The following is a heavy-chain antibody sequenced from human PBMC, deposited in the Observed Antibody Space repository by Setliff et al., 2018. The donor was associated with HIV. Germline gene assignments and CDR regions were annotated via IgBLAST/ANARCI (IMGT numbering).Heavy chain of an antibody. CDR2: IYTTGSTTYNPSGST. Sequence: PSETLSLTCTVSGDSISNYYWSWVRQPAGKGLEWIGRIYTTGSTTYNPSGSTTYNPSLQSRVTMSIDTSKNQFSLRLTSVTAADTAVYYCARRIDDSGSFPDKNWFDTWGQGSLVTVS. V-gene: IGHV4-4*07. D-gene: IGHD3-10*01. CDR1: GDSISNYY. CDR3: ARRIDDSGSFPDKNWFDT. J-gene: IGHJ5*02.